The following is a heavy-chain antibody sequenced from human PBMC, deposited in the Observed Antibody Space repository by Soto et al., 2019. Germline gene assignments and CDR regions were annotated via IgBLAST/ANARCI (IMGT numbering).Heavy chain of an antibody. J-gene: IGHJ3*02. D-gene: IGHD3-10*01. V-gene: IGHV3-7*01. Sequence: EVQLVESGGGLVQPGGSLRLSCAASGFTFSSYWMSWVRQAPGKGLEWVANIKQDGSEKYYVDSVKGRFTISRDNAKNSLYMQMNSLRAEDTAVYYCATRLSITMVRGVTDDAFEIWGQGTMVTVSS. CDR3: ATRLSITMVRGVTDDAFEI. CDR2: IKQDGSEK. CDR1: GFTFSSYW.